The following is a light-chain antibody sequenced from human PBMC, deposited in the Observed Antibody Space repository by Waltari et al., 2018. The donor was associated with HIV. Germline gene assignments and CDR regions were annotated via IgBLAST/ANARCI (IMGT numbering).Light chain of an antibody. CDR1: KLGDKY. CDR2: QDS. J-gene: IGLJ2*01. CDR3: QAWDSSAFVV. V-gene: IGLV3-1*01. Sequence: SYELTQPPSVSVSPGQTASIPCSGDKLGDKYAFWYQQKPGQSPVLVIYQDSKRPSGIPERFSGSNSGNTATLTISGTQAMDEADYYCQAWDSSAFVVFGGGTKLTVL.